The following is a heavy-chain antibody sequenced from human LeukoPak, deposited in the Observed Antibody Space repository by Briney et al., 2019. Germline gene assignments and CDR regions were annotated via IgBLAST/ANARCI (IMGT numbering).Heavy chain of an antibody. CDR1: GFTFDDYA. CDR2: ISWNSGSI. CDR3: AKGSSGWYSAYDY. D-gene: IGHD6-19*01. V-gene: IGHV3-9*01. J-gene: IGHJ4*02. Sequence: GRSLRLSCAASGFTFDDYAMPWVRQAPGKGLEWVLGISWNSGSIGYADSVKGRFTISRENAKNSLYLQMNSLRAEDTALYYCAKGSSGWYSAYDYWGQGTLVTVSS.